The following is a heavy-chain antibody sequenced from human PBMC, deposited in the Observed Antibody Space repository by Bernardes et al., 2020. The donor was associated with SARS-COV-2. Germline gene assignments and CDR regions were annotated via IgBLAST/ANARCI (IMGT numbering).Heavy chain of an antibody. V-gene: IGHV4-59*01. D-gene: IGHD3-3*01. J-gene: IGHJ5*02. CDR3: ARVVRFRTDWFDP. Sequence: SETLSPTCTVSGGSICSYYWSWIRQPPGQGLEWIGYIYYSGSTNYNPSLKSRVTISVDTSKNQFSLKLSSVTAADTAVYYCARVVRFRTDWFDPWGQGTLVTVSS. CDR2: IYYSGST. CDR1: GGSICSYY.